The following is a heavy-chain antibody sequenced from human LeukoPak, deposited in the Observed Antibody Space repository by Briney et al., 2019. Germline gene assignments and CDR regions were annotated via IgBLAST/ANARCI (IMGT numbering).Heavy chain of an antibody. Sequence: PGGSLRLSCSASGFTFSGYAMHWVRQAPGKGLEYVSAISSNGGSTYYADSVKGRFTISRDNSKNTLYLQMSSLRAEDTAVYYCVKEMDYYDSSGYYFDYWGQGTLVTVSS. CDR2: ISSNGGST. V-gene: IGHV3-64D*06. J-gene: IGHJ4*02. CDR1: GFTFSGYA. D-gene: IGHD3-22*01. CDR3: VKEMDYYDSSGYYFDY.